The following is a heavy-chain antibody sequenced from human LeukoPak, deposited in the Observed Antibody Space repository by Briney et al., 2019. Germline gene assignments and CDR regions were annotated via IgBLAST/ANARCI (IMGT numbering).Heavy chain of an antibody. J-gene: IGHJ4*02. CDR3: AKVKALDAVASYFDY. V-gene: IGHV3-23*01. Sequence: GGSLRLSCAASGFVFSTYAMGWVRQAPGKGLEWVSAISSSGDNTYYADSVKGQFTISRDNSKNTLDLQMNSLRAEDMAMYHCAKVKALDAVASYFDYWGQGTLVTVSS. CDR1: GFVFSTYA. CDR2: ISSSGDNT. D-gene: IGHD1-1*01.